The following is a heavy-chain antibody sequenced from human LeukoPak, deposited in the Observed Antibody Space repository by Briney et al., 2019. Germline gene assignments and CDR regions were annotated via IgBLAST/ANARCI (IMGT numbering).Heavy chain of an antibody. D-gene: IGHD3-22*01. Sequence: GGSLRLSCAASGFTFSSYWMSWVRQAPGKGLEWVANIKQDGSEKYYVDSVKGRFTISRDNAKNSLYLQMNSLRAEDTAVYYCAREVTYDSSGYYYVPFPDAFDIWGQGTMVTVSS. CDR2: IKQDGSEK. CDR3: AREVTYDSSGYYYVPFPDAFDI. V-gene: IGHV3-7*01. J-gene: IGHJ3*02. CDR1: GFTFSSYW.